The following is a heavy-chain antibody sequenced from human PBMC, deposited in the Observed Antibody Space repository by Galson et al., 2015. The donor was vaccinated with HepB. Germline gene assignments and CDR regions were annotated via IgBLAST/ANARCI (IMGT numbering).Heavy chain of an antibody. J-gene: IGHJ6*02. CDR1: GFTFSSYA. Sequence: SLRLSCAASGFTFSSYAMSWVRQAPGKGLQWVSGISGSGGSTYYADSVKGRFTVSRDNSKNRLYLQMNSLRAEDTAVYYCAKASGADSKYVNFYYYNGMDVWGQGTTVIVSS. V-gene: IGHV3-23*01. CDR2: ISGSGGST. D-gene: IGHD4-11*01. CDR3: AKASGADSKYVNFYYYNGMDV.